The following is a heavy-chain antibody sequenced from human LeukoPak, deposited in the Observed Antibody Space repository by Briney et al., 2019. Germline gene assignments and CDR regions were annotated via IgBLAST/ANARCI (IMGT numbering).Heavy chain of an antibody. J-gene: IGHJ4*02. Sequence: GASVKVSCKASGYTFTSYYVHWVRQAPGQGLEWMGIINPSGGSTSYAQKFQGRVTMTRDTSTSTVYMELSSLRSEDTAVYYCARDHSSGWYVSDYWGQGTLVTVST. D-gene: IGHD6-19*01. CDR2: INPSGGST. CDR3: ARDHSSGWYVSDY. CDR1: GYTFTSYY. V-gene: IGHV1-46*01.